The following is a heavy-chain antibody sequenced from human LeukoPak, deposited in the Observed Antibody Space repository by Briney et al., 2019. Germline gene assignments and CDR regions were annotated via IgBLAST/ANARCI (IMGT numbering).Heavy chain of an antibody. J-gene: IGHJ4*02. CDR2: IIPIFGTA. CDR3: AASSYDSSGYYYGGFDY. CDR1: GGTFSSYA. V-gene: IGHV1-69*05. D-gene: IGHD3-22*01. Sequence: SVKVSCKASGGTFSSYAISWVRQAPGQGLEWMGGIIPIFGTANYAQKFQGRVTMTRDTSTSTVYMKLSSLRSEDTAVYYCAASSYDSSGYYYGGFDYWGQGTLVTVSS.